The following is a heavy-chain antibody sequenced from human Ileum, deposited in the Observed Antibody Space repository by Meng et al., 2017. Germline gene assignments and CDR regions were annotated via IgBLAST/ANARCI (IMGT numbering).Heavy chain of an antibody. Sequence: VRLQQVGAGPLKPSETLPLPCAVYGGSLSGYYWSWIRQPPGKGLEWIGEINHSGSTNYNPSLKSRVTISVDTSKNQFSLKLSSVTAADTAVYYCARQGYYDFWSGYRRTPSNWFDPWGQGTLVTVSS. D-gene: IGHD3-3*01. CDR3: ARQGYYDFWSGYRRTPSNWFDP. V-gene: IGHV4-34*01. CDR2: INHSGST. CDR1: GGSLSGYY. J-gene: IGHJ5*02.